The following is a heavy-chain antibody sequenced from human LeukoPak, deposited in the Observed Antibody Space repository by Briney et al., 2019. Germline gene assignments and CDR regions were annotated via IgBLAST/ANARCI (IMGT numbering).Heavy chain of an antibody. V-gene: IGHV5-51*01. CDR2: IYPGDSDT. CDR3: ARRTGTSGWYSLDY. CDR1: GYSFTNYW. D-gene: IGHD6-19*01. J-gene: IGHJ4*02. Sequence: PGESLKISCKGSGYSFTNYWLVWVRQMPGKGPEWMGIIYPGDSDTRYSPSFQGQATISADKSMNTAYLQWSSLKASDTAMYYCARRTGTSGWYSLDYWGQGTLVTVSS.